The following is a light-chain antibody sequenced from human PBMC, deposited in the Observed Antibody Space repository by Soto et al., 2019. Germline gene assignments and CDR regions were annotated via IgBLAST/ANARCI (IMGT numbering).Light chain of an antibody. Sequence: EIVLTQSPGTLSLSPGERATLSCRASQGVSSSYLAWYQHKPGQAPSLLIYGASSSATGIPDRFSGSGSGTDFTLTISRREPEDVAVYYCQQDGSSPPWTFGQGTKVEIK. J-gene: IGKJ1*01. CDR1: QGVSSSY. CDR2: GAS. V-gene: IGKV3-20*01. CDR3: QQDGSSPPWT.